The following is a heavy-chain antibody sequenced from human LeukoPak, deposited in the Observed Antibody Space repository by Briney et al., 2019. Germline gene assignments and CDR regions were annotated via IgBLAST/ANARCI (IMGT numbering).Heavy chain of an antibody. Sequence: GGSLRLSCVGSGFTFTTTTMSWVRQAPGKGLEWVASMKEDGSEEIYVDSVKGRFTISRDNAKNSLFLQLDSLRVEDTALYYCAKGGRSRFDFWGQGSLVTVSS. V-gene: IGHV3-7*01. CDR1: GFTFTTTT. D-gene: IGHD2-15*01. CDR2: MKEDGSEE. CDR3: AKGGRSRFDF. J-gene: IGHJ4*02.